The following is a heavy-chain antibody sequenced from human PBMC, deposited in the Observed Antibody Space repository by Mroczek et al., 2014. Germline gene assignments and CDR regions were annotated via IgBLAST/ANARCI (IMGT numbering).Heavy chain of an antibody. CDR3: ARVELDSSGWDDP. D-gene: IGHD6-19*01. CDR2: INHSGST. J-gene: IGHJ5*02. V-gene: IGHV4-34*01. Sequence: QVQLQQWGAGLLKPSETLSLTCAVYGGSFSGYYWSWIRQPPGKGLEWIGEINHSGSTNYNPSLKSRVTISVDTSKNQFSLKLSSVTAADTAVYYCARVELDSSGWDDPWGQGTLVTVSS. CDR1: GGSFSGYY.